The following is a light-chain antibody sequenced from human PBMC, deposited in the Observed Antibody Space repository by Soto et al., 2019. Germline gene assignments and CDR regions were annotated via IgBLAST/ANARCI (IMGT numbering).Light chain of an antibody. CDR3: QRYNAFSQT. V-gene: IGKV1-5*01. CDR1: QRINNW. J-gene: IGKJ1*01. Sequence: DIQMTQSPSTLSASVGDRVTITCRASQRINNWVAWYQQKPGKAPKVLIYDASTLDSGVPSRFSGSGSGTEFTLTIDTLKPDDFATYSCQRYNAFSQTFGQGTKVEI. CDR2: DAS.